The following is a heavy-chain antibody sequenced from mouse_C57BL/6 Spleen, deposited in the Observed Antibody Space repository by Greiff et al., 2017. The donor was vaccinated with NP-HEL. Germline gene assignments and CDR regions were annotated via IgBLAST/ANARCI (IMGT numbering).Heavy chain of an antibody. CDR2: IWSDGST. CDR3: ARHDYDYDYAMDY. J-gene: IGHJ4*01. D-gene: IGHD2-4*01. Sequence: VKLQESGPGLVAPSQSLSITCTVSGFSLTSYGVHWVRQPPGKGLEWLVVIWSDGSTTYNSALKSRLSISKDNSKSQVFLKMNSLQTDDTAMYYCARHDYDYDYAMDYWGQGTSVTVSS. CDR1: GFSLTSYG. V-gene: IGHV2-6-1*01.